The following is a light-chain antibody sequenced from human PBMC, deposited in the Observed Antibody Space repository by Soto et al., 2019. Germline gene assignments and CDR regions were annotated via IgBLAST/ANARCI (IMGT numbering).Light chain of an antibody. V-gene: IGLV2-14*01. CDR2: DVS. Sequence: QSALTQPASVSGSPGQSITISCTGTSSDVGSYNYVSWYQQYPGKAPKLMIYDVSNRPSGVSYRFSGSKSGNTASLTISGLQGEDEADYSCSSYTTSSTHVVFGGGTQLTVL. CDR3: SSYTTSSTHVV. CDR1: SSDVGSYNY. J-gene: IGLJ7*01.